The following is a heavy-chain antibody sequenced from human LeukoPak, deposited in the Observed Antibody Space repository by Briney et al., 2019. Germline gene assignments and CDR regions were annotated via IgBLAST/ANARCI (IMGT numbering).Heavy chain of an antibody. V-gene: IGHV3-30*02. CDR2: IRYDGSNK. CDR3: ARRLDC. Sequence: GGSLRLSCAASGFTFSSHGMHWVRQAPGKGLEWVAFIRYDGSNKYYADSVKGRFTISRDNAKSSLYLQMNSLRAEDTAVYYCARRLDCWGQGTLVTVSS. J-gene: IGHJ4*02. CDR1: GFTFSSHG.